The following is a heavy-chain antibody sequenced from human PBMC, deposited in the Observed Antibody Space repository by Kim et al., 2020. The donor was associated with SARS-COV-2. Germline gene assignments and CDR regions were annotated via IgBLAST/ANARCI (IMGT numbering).Heavy chain of an antibody. V-gene: IGHV1-18*01. J-gene: IGHJ6*02. CDR2: ISAYNGNT. Sequence: ASVKVSCKASGYTFTSYGISWVRQAPGQGLEWMGWISAYNGNTNYAQKLQGRVTMTTDTSTSTAYMELRSLRSDDTAVYYCARDGDVGSYSSSKTRYYYYYGMDVWGQGTTVTVSS. D-gene: IGHD6-6*01. CDR1: GYTFTSYG. CDR3: ARDGDVGSYSSSKTRYYYYYGMDV.